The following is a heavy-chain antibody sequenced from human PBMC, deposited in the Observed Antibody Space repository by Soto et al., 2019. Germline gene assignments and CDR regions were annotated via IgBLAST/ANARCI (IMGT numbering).Heavy chain of an antibody. J-gene: IGHJ4*02. CDR2: TFHSGST. CDR3: AKVRGYASGWRYFDY. D-gene: IGHD5-18*01. V-gene: IGHV4-59*01. Sequence: SETLSLTCNVSGGSISGYYWSWIRQAPGKGLQWIGYTFHSGSTSYNPSLRSRVTISVDTSKNQFSLKVNSVTAADTAVYYCAKVRGYASGWRYFDYWGQGTLVTVSS. CDR1: GGSISGYY.